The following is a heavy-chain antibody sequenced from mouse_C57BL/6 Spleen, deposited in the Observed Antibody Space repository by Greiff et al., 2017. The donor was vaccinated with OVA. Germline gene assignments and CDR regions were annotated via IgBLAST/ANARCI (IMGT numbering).Heavy chain of an antibody. D-gene: IGHD2-3*01. Sequence: QVQLQQSGAELARPGASVKLSCKASGYTFTSYGISWVKQRTGQGLEWIGEIYPRSGNTYYNEKFKGKATLTADKSSSTAYMELRSLTSEDSAVYFCARKGDGYLYYAMDYWGQGTSVTVSS. CDR3: ARKGDGYLYYAMDY. CDR1: GYTFTSYG. J-gene: IGHJ4*01. CDR2: IYPRSGNT. V-gene: IGHV1-81*01.